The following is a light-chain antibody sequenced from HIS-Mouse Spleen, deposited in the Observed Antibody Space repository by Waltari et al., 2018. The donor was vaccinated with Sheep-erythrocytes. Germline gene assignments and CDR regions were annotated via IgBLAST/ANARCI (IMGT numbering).Light chain of an antibody. V-gene: IGKV1-6*01. CDR1: QGIRND. CDR2: AAS. Sequence: AIQMTQSPSSLSASVGDRFTITCRASQGIRNDLGLYQQKPGKAPKLLIYAASSLQSGVPSRFSGSGSGTDFTLTISSLQPEDFATYYCLQDYNYPYTFGQGTKLEIK. CDR3: LQDYNYPYT. J-gene: IGKJ2*01.